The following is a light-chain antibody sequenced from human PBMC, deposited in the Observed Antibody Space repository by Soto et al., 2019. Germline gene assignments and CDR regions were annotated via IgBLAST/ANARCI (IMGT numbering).Light chain of an antibody. CDR3: QKYNSAPWT. Sequence: DIQMNQSPSSLSASVGDRVTITCRASQGISNYFAWYQQQPGKVPKLLIYASSTLQSGVPSRFSGSGSGTDYTHTFRSLQPEDVATYYCQKYNSAPWTFGQGTKVYIK. CDR2: ASS. V-gene: IGKV1-27*01. CDR1: QGISNY. J-gene: IGKJ1*01.